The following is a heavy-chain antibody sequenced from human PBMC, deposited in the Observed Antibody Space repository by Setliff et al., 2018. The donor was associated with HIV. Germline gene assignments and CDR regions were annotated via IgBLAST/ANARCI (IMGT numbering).Heavy chain of an antibody. Sequence: GETLKISCRGSGYNFPNYWIGWVRQMPGKGLEWMGIIFPGDSDTKYSPSFEGQVTISADKSINTAYLQWTSLRASDTAMYYCAKHMVRGAITGEAFDVWGQGTMVTVSS. D-gene: IGHD3-10*01. CDR3: AKHMVRGAITGEAFDV. V-gene: IGHV5-51*01. CDR1: GYNFPNYW. J-gene: IGHJ3*01. CDR2: IFPGDSDT.